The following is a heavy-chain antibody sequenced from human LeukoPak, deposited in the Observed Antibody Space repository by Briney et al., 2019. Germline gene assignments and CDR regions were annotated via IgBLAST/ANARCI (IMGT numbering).Heavy chain of an antibody. D-gene: IGHD2-8*01. CDR3: AALGYCTNGVCAGIDY. CDR2: IIPIFCTA. V-gene: IGHV1-69*05. J-gene: IGHJ4*02. CDR1: GGTFSSYA. Sequence: SVKVSCKASGGTFSSYASSWVRQAPGQGLEWMGRIIPIFCTANYAQKLQGRVTITTDESTSTAYMELSSLRSEDTAVYYCAALGYCTNGVCAGIDYWGQGTLVTVSS.